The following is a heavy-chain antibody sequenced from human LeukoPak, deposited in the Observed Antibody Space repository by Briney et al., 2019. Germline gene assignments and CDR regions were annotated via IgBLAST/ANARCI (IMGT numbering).Heavy chain of an antibody. V-gene: IGHV1-69*13. J-gene: IGHJ6*02. Sequence: GASVKVSCKASGGTFSSYAISWVRQAPGQGLEWMGGIIPIFGTANYAQKFQGRGTITADESPSTAYMELSSLRSEDTAVYYWARAGPYCIKGVCYTPLYDNYNNYMNVWGQGTTVTVSS. CDR1: GGTFSSYA. CDR2: IIPIFGTA. D-gene: IGHD2-8*01. CDR3: ARAGPYCIKGVCYTPLYDNYNNYMNV.